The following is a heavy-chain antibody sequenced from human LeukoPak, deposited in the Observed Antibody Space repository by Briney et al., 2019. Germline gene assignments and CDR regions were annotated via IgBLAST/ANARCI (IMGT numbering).Heavy chain of an antibody. CDR1: GGSISSGDSY. J-gene: IGHJ4*02. CDR3: AGGPQWLAHTY. V-gene: IGHV4-30-4*01. Sequence: SQTLSLTCTVSGGSISSGDSYWSWIRQPPGKGLEWIGYIYYSGNTYYNPSLKSRVTISVDTSKNQFSLKLSSVTAADTAVYYCAGGPQWLAHTYWGQGTLVTVSS. D-gene: IGHD6-19*01. CDR2: IYYSGNT.